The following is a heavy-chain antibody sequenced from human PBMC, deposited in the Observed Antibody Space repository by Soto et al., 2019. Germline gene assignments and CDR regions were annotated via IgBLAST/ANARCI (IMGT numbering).Heavy chain of an antibody. J-gene: IGHJ3*02. CDR2: IIPIFGTA. D-gene: IGHD6-19*01. CDR3: ARDGVRSGWLLSHDAFDI. Sequence: QVQLVQSGAEVKKPGSSVKVSCKASGGTFSSYAISWVRQAPGQGLEWMGGIIPIFGTANYAQKFQGRVTITAAESTSTDYMELGSLRSEDTAVYYCARDGVRSGWLLSHDAFDIWGQGTMVTVSS. V-gene: IGHV1-69*01. CDR1: GGTFSSYA.